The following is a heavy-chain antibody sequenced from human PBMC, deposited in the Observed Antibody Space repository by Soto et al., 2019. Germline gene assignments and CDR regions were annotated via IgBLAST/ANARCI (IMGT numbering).Heavy chain of an antibody. V-gene: IGHV3-23*01. D-gene: IGHD6-19*01. J-gene: IGHJ4*02. CDR3: AENRVDSSGWYFLNN. CDR1: GFTFSIYA. CDR2: ISGSDDTT. Sequence: EVHLLESGGGLVQPGGSLRLSCAASGFTFSIYAMTWVRQAPGKGLEWVSAISGSDDTTYYADSLEGRFTISRDTSKNTLYLHMNSLRAEDTAVYYCAENRVDSSGWYFLNNWGQGTLVTVSS.